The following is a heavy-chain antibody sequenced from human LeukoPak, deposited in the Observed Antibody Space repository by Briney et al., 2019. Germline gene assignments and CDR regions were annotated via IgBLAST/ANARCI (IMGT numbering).Heavy chain of an antibody. J-gene: IGHJ4*02. CDR2: ITSSSTI. Sequence: KTGGSLRLSCAASGFTFSSYSMNWVRQAPGKGLEWVSYITSSSTIYYADSVEGRFTISRDNAKNSLYLQMNSLRDEDTAVYYCASGYSSSHYRYYFDYWGQGTLVTVSS. CDR1: GFTFSSYS. CDR3: ASGYSSSHYRYYFDY. D-gene: IGHD6-13*01. V-gene: IGHV3-48*02.